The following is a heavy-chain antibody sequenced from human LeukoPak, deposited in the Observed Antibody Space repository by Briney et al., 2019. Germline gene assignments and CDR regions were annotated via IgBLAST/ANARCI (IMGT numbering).Heavy chain of an antibody. Sequence: GGSLRLSCAASGFTFSSYWMSWVRQAPGKGLEWVANIKQDGSEKYYVDSVKGRFTISRDNAKNSLYPQMNSLRAEDTAVYYCARERITIFGVVMVYYYYYGMDVWGQGTTVTVSS. V-gene: IGHV3-7*01. D-gene: IGHD3-3*01. J-gene: IGHJ6*02. CDR1: GFTFSSYW. CDR2: IKQDGSEK. CDR3: ARERITIFGVVMVYYYYYGMDV.